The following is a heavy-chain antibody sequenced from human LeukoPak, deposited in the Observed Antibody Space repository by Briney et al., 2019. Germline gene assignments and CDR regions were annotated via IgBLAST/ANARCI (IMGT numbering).Heavy chain of an antibody. V-gene: IGHV3-49*04. CDR1: GFTFGDYA. CDR3: TRDPAGAAMLSLQDYYYGMDV. CDR2: IRSKAYGGTT. D-gene: IGHD2-2*01. Sequence: GRSLRLSCTASGFTFGDYAMSWVRQAPGKGLEWVGFIRSKAYGGTTEYAASVKGRFTISRDDSKSIAYLQMNSLKTEDTVVYYCTRDPAGAAMLSLQDYYYGMDVWGKGTMVTVSS. J-gene: IGHJ6*04.